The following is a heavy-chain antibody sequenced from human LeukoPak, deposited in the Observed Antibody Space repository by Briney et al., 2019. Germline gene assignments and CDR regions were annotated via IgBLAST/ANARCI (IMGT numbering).Heavy chain of an antibody. D-gene: IGHD3-9*01. V-gene: IGHV3-23*01. CDR2: ISGSGGRT. J-gene: IGHJ4*02. CDR3: AKDPHYFDWLFR. CDR1: GFTFSSYA. Sequence: PGGSLRLSCAASGFTFSSYAMSWVRQAPGKGLEWVSAISGSGGRTYYADSVKGRFTISRDNSKNTLYLQMNSLRAEDTAVYYCAKDPHYFDWLFRWGQGTLVTVSS.